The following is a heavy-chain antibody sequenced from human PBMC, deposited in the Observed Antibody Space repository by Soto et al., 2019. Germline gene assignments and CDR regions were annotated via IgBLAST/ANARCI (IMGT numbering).Heavy chain of an antibody. Sequence: QITLKESGPTLVKPTQTLTLTCTFSGFSLSTSGVGVGWISQPPGKALEWLALIYWNDDKRYSPSLKSRLTITKDTTKNQVVLTMTNMNPVDTATYYCSHSIAAPFDYWCQGTLVTVSS. D-gene: IGHD6-13*01. CDR1: GFSLSTSGVG. CDR2: IYWNDDK. CDR3: SHSIAAPFDY. V-gene: IGHV2-5*01. J-gene: IGHJ4*02.